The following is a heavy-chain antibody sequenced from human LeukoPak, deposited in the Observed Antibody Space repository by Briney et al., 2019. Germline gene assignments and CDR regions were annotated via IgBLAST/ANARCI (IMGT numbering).Heavy chain of an antibody. CDR3: ATNSTGSAFDY. V-gene: IGHV4-59*08. CDR1: GASISNTYY. Sequence: SETLSLTCTVSGASISNTYYWSWIRQLPRKGLEWIGNLYNIGSITYKPSLKSRVTMSVDMSKNQFSLRLTSVTAADTAVYFCATNSTGSAFDYWGQGIPVSVSS. D-gene: IGHD2/OR15-2a*01. J-gene: IGHJ4*02. CDR2: LYNIGSI.